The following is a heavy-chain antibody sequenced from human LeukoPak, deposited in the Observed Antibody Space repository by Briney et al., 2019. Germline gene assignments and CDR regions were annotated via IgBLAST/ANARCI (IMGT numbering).Heavy chain of an antibody. CDR2: IYYSGNT. CDR1: GGSISSSSYY. D-gene: IGHD3-22*01. V-gene: IGHV4-39*01. Sequence: SETLSLTCTVSGGSISSSSYYWGWVRQSPGKGLEWIGSIYYSGNTYYNPSLKSRVTIAVDTSKNQFSLTLNPVTAADTAVYYCARRKSFYDSSGYFDHWGRGTLVTVS. J-gene: IGHJ4*02. CDR3: ARRKSFYDSSGYFDH.